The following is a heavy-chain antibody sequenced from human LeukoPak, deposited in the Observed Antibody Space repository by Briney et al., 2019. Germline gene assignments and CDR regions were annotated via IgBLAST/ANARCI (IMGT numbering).Heavy chain of an antibody. D-gene: IGHD4-17*01. CDR3: ARARVTVTKGGFLDY. V-gene: IGHV4-59*01. CDR1: GGSISSYY. J-gene: IGHJ4*02. Sequence: SETLSLTCTVSGGSISSYYWSWIRQPPGKGLEWIGYIYYSGSTNYTPSLKSRVTISVDTSKNQFSLKLSSVTAADTAVYYCARARVTVTKGGFLDYWGQGTLVTVSS. CDR2: IYYSGST.